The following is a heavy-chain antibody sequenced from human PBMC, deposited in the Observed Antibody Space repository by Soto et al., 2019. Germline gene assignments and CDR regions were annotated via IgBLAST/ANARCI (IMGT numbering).Heavy chain of an antibody. CDR3: ARALRQGYGDYQFDY. CDR2: IWYDGSNK. Sequence: QVQLVESGGGVVQPGRSLRLSCAASGFTFSSYGMHWVRQAPGKGLEWVAVIWYDGSNKYYADSVKGRFTISRDNSKNTLYLQMNSLRPEDTAVHYCARALRQGYGDYQFDYWGQGTLVTVSS. V-gene: IGHV3-33*01. D-gene: IGHD4-17*01. J-gene: IGHJ4*02. CDR1: GFTFSSYG.